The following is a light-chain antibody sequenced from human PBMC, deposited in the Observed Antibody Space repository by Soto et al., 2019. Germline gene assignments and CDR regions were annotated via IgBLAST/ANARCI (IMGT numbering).Light chain of an antibody. CDR2: YAS. J-gene: IGKJ1*01. Sequence: DIQMTQSPSSLSASVGDRVTITCRASQGISNSLAWYQQEPGKVPKLLIYYASTLQSGVSSRFSGSGSGTDFTLTISSLQPEDVATYYCQKYDSAPEAFGQGTKVEIK. CDR1: QGISNS. V-gene: IGKV1-27*01. CDR3: QKYDSAPEA.